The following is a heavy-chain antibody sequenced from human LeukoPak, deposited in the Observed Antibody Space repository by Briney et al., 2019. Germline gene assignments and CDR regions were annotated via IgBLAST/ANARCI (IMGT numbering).Heavy chain of an antibody. J-gene: IGHJ4*02. D-gene: IGHD6-6*01. CDR3: ARGYQLEYSSSSYFDY. Sequence: PSETLSLTCSVSGYSISSHYCWGWIRQPPGKGLEWIGSVCHSGSSFYSPSLKSRLAISIDTSKNEFSLKLSSVTAADTAVYYCARGYQLEYSSSSYFDYWGQGTLVTVSS. CDR2: VCHSGSS. V-gene: IGHV4-38-2*02. CDR1: GYSISSHYC.